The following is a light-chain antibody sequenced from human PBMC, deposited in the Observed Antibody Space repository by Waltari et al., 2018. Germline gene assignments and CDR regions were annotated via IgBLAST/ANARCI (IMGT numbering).Light chain of an antibody. CDR3: QHRRNWPSYT. J-gene: IGKJ2*01. Sequence: DIVLTQSPATLSLSPGHRATLPARPKQCISSFLTWYQQKPGQAPRLIIYDASNRATSIPARFSDSGSGTDFTLTISSLDPEDFAVYYCQHRRNWPSYTFGQGTKLE. CDR2: DAS. V-gene: IGKV3-11*01. CDR1: QCISSF.